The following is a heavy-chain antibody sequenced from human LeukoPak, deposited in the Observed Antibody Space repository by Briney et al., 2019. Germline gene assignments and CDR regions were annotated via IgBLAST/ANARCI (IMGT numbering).Heavy chain of an antibody. D-gene: IGHD6-19*01. Sequence: GGSLRLSCAASGFTFNSYAMHWVRQAPGKGLEWVAVISYDGSNKYYADSVKGRFTISRDNSKNTLNLQMNSLRAEDTAVYYCARDRYSSGWYGDFDCWGQGTLVTVSS. CDR3: ARDRYSSGWYGDFDC. CDR2: ISYDGSNK. V-gene: IGHV3-30*04. J-gene: IGHJ4*02. CDR1: GFTFNSYA.